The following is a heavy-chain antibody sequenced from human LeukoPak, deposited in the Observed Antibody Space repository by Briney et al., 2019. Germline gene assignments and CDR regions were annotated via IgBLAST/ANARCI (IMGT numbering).Heavy chain of an antibody. D-gene: IGHD5-12*01. CDR1: GGSIESYY. CDR2: IAASGTT. V-gene: IGHV4-4*08. J-gene: IGHJ4*02. Sequence: SETLSLTCSVSGGSIESYYWSWIRQPPGKGLEFIGYIAASGTTKHNPSLKSRVTLSMDTSKNQFSLKLRSVAAADTAVYYCARAVYSGYDTYYFDYWGQGTLVTVSS. CDR3: ARAVYSGYDTYYFDY.